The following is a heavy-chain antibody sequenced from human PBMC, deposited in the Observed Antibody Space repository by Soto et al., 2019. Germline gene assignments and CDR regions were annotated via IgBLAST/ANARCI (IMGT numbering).Heavy chain of an antibody. CDR2: IWSDGSNK. CDR1: GFTFSSYG. D-gene: IGHD3-3*01. V-gene: IGHV3-33*01. Sequence: QVQLVESGGGVVQPGRSLRLSCAASGFTFSSYGMHWVRQAPGKGLEWVAVIWSDGSNKYYADSVKGRFTISSDNSKNTLYLQMNSLRAEDTAVYYCAREFWSGPFDYWGQGTLVTVSS. CDR3: AREFWSGPFDY. J-gene: IGHJ4*02.